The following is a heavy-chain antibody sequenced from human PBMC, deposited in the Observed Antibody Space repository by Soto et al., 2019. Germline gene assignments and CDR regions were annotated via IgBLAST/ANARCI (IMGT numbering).Heavy chain of an antibody. J-gene: IGHJ4*02. V-gene: IGHV4-38-2*01. CDR2: IYPTGIT. CDR1: GYSIRNGYY. CDR3: ARAHTPYYCSSLSCSYLDY. D-gene: IGHD2-2*01. Sequence: SETLSLTCAVPGYSIRNGYYWGWIRQPPGKGLEWIGAIYPTGITYYNPSLQSRVAISVDTSTNQFSLRLTSVTAADTAVYFCARAHTPYYCSSLSCSYLDYWGQGALVTDSS.